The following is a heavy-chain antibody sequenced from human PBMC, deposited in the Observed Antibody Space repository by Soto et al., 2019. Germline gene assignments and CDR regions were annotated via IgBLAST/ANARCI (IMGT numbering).Heavy chain of an antibody. CDR1: GGSFSGYY. J-gene: IGHJ4*02. Sequence: PSETLSLICAVYGGSFSGYYWSWIRQPPGKGLEWIGEINHSGSTNYNPSLKSRVTISVDTSKNQFSLKLSSVTAADTAVYYCARGVAVAGTSKWTFDYWGQGTLVTVSS. CDR3: ARGVAVAGTSKWTFDY. CDR2: INHSGST. V-gene: IGHV4-34*01. D-gene: IGHD6-19*01.